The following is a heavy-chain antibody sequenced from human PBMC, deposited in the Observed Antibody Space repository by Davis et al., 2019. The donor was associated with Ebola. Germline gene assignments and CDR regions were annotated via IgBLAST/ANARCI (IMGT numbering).Heavy chain of an antibody. CDR1: GFTFSRYG. D-gene: IGHD6-13*01. CDR2: ISYDGSNE. CDR3: AKDGVVAAGTVY. J-gene: IGHJ4*02. Sequence: GESLKISCAASGFTFSRYGMHWVRQAPGKGLEWVAVISYDGSNEYYADSVKGRFTISRDNSKNTLYLQMNSLRAEDTAVYYCAKDGVVAAGTVYWGQGTLVTVSS. V-gene: IGHV3-30*19.